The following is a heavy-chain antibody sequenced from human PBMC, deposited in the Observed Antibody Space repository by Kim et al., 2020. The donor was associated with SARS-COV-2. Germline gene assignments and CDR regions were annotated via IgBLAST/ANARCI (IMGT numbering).Heavy chain of an antibody. CDR1: GFTFSSYG. V-gene: IGHV3-33*05. D-gene: IGHD3-10*01. J-gene: IGHJ4*02. CDR2: ISYDGSNK. CDR3: ARDKSGTYGY. Sequence: GGSLRLSCAASGFTFSSYGMHWVRQAPGKGLEWVAVISYDGSNKYYADSVKGRFTISRDNSKNTLYLQMNSLRAEDTAVYYCARDKSGTYGYWGQGTLVT.